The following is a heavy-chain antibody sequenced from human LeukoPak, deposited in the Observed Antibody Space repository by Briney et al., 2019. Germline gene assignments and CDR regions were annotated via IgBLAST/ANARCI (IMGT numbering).Heavy chain of an antibody. Sequence: SETLSLTCTVSGGSISRSSYYWGWIRQPPGKGLEWIGSIYYSGNTYYNPSLKSRVTISVDTSKNQFSLKLSSVTAADTAVYYCAKGPAAGDYYYMDVWGKGTTVTVSS. J-gene: IGHJ6*03. D-gene: IGHD6-25*01. CDR2: IYYSGNT. CDR3: AKGPAAGDYYYMDV. CDR1: GGSISRSSYY. V-gene: IGHV4-39*07.